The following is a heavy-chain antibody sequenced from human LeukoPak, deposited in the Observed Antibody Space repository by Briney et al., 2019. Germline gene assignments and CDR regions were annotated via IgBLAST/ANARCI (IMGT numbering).Heavy chain of an antibody. CDR3: ARETPQRGAHYRDV. V-gene: IGHV4-59*01. J-gene: IGHJ6*03. Sequence: SETLSLTCTVSGGSISSYYWSWIRQPPGKGLEWIGYIYYSGSTNYNPSLKSRVTISVDTSKNQFSLKLSSVTAADTAVYYCARETPQRGAHYRDVGGKGPTITISS. CDR2: IYYSGST. D-gene: IGHD3-16*01. CDR1: GGSISSYY.